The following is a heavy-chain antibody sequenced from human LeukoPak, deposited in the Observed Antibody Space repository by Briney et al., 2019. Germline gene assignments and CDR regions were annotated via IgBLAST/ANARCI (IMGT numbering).Heavy chain of an antibody. Sequence: SETLSLTCTVSGGSISSSIYYWGWIRQPPGKGLEWIGSIYYSGSTYYNPSLKSRVTISVDTSKNQFSLKLNSVTAADTAVYYCARRTLGPDTAMDPYWYFDLWGRGTLVTVSS. D-gene: IGHD5-18*01. CDR2: IYYSGST. CDR3: ARRTLGPDTAMDPYWYFDL. CDR1: GGSISSSIYY. V-gene: IGHV4-39*01. J-gene: IGHJ2*01.